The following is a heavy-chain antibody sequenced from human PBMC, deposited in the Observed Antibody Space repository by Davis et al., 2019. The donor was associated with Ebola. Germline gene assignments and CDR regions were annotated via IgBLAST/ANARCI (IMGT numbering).Heavy chain of an antibody. J-gene: IGHJ4*02. CDR2: INTSGST. Sequence: PSETLSLTCAVYGGSFSGYYWSWIRQPPGKGLEWIGEINTSGSTNYNPSLKSRVTISVDTSKNQFSLRLSSVTAADTAVYYCARVGSSGWYYFDYWGQGTLVTVSS. CDR3: ARVGSSGWYYFDY. D-gene: IGHD6-19*01. CDR1: GGSFSGYY. V-gene: IGHV4-34*01.